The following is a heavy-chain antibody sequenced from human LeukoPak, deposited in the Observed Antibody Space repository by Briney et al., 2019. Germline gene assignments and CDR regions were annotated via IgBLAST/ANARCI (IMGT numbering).Heavy chain of an antibody. CDR2: ISYDGSNK. D-gene: IGHD1-7*01. Sequence: PGGSLRLSCAASGFTFSSYAMHWVRQAPGKGLEWVAVISYDGSNKYYADSVKGRFTISRDNSKNTLYLQMNSLRAEDTAVYYCARDLELRGYYYGMDVWGQGTTVTVSS. CDR3: ARDLELRGYYYGMDV. CDR1: GFTFSSYA. V-gene: IGHV3-30-3*01. J-gene: IGHJ6*02.